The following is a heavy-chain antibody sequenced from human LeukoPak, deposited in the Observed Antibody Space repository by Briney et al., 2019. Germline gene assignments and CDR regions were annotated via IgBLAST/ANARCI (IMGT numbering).Heavy chain of an antibody. CDR2: ISAYNGNT. D-gene: IGHD3-9*01. CDR3: ARAYYDILTGPRWFAP. Sequence: ASVKVSCKASGYTFTSYGISWVRQAPGQGLEWMGWISAYNGNTNYAQKLQGRVTMTTDTSTSTAYMELRSLRSDDTAVYYCARAYYDILTGPRWFAPWGQGPLVTVSS. CDR1: GYTFTSYG. V-gene: IGHV1-18*01. J-gene: IGHJ5*02.